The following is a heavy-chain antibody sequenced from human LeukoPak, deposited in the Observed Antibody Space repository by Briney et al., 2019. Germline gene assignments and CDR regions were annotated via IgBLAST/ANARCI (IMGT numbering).Heavy chain of an antibody. CDR1: GFTFSRYR. CDR2: ISSSSSYI. V-gene: IGHV3-21*01. D-gene: IGHD3-3*01. Sequence: GGSLRLSCAASGFTFSRYRTNWVRQAPGKGLEWVASISSSSSYIYYADSVKGRFTISRDNAKNSLYLQMNSLRAEDTAVYYCAVCYCARVVIGCPIYYWGQGTLVTVSS. CDR3: AVCYCARVVIGCPIYY. J-gene: IGHJ4*02.